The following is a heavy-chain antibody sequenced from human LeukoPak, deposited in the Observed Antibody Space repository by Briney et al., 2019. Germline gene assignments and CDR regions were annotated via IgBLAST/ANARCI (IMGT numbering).Heavy chain of an antibody. J-gene: IGHJ6*03. CDR2: IIPIFGTA. Sequence: ASVKVSCKASGYTFINYGISWVRQAPGQGLEWMGGIIPIFGTANYAQKFQGRVTITTDESTSTAYMELSSLRSEDTAVYYCAKGDPGYYYYYYMDVWGKGTTVTVSS. V-gene: IGHV1-69*05. CDR1: GYTFINYG. CDR3: AKGDPGYYYYYYMDV.